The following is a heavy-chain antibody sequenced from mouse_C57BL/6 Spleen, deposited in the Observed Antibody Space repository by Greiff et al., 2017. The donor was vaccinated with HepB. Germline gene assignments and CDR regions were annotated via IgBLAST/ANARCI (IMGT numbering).Heavy chain of an antibody. CDR1: GYSITSGYY. CDR2: ISYDGSN. CDR3: ALITTVVARAMDY. V-gene: IGHV3-6*01. Sequence: ESGPGLVKPSQSLSLTCSVTGYSITSGYYWNWIRQFPGNKLEWMGYISYDGSNNYNPSLKNRISITRDTSKNQFFLKLNSVTTEDTATYYCALITTVVARAMDYWGQGTSVTVSS. J-gene: IGHJ4*01. D-gene: IGHD1-1*01.